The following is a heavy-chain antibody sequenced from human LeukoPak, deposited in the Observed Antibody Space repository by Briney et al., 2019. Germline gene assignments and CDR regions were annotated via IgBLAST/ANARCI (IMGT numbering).Heavy chain of an antibody. CDR1: GFSFSDYY. CDR3: AKDRIGYCSSASCPYDY. Sequence: GGSLRLSCAASGFSFSDYYMSWIRQAPGKGLEWVSYISESGYTIYYADSVKGRFTISRDNAKNSLYLQMNSLRAEDTGVYYCAKDRIGYCSSASCPYDYWGQGTLVTVSS. J-gene: IGHJ4*02. V-gene: IGHV3-11*04. D-gene: IGHD2-2*03. CDR2: ISESGYTI.